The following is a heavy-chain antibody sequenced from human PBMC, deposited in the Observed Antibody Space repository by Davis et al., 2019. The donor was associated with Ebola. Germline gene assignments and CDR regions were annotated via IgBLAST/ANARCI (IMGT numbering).Heavy chain of an antibody. CDR3: AKAGRDQLLCYFDS. Sequence: GGSLRLSCAASGFSFSDSAMNWVRQAPGRGLEWVSVISSGGGTYYADSVKGRFTISRDNSKNTLYLQINSLRDEDTAVYYCAKAGRDQLLCYFDSWGQGTLVTVSS. CDR1: GFSFSDSA. CDR2: ISSGGGT. V-gene: IGHV3-23*01. D-gene: IGHD3-10*01. J-gene: IGHJ4*02.